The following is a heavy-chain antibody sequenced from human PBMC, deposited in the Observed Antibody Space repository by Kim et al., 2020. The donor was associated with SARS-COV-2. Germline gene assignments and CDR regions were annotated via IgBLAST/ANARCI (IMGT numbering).Heavy chain of an antibody. CDR3: TRVPLFSNSWWEAFD. CDR2: IRSKANSYAT. CDR1: GFTFSDSA. J-gene: IGHJ3*02. D-gene: IGHD2-2*01. Sequence: GGSLRLSCAASGFTFSDSAMYWVRQASGKGLEWVGRIRSKANSYATAYDVSVKGRFIISRDDSKNTAHMQMNSLKTEDTAIYYCTRVPLFSNSWWEAFD. V-gene: IGHV3-73*01.